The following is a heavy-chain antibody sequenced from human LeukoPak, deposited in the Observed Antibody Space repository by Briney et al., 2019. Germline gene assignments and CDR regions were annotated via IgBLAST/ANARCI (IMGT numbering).Heavy chain of an antibody. Sequence: GGSLRLSCAASGFTFNTYWMHWVRQAPGKGLVWVSRINSDGSTTSYADSVKGRFTISRDNAKKTLYLQMNSLRAEDTAVYYCASWRYDILTGDYWGQGTLVTVSS. J-gene: IGHJ4*02. CDR3: ASWRYDILTGDY. V-gene: IGHV3-74*01. CDR1: GFTFNTYW. CDR2: INSDGSTT. D-gene: IGHD3-9*01.